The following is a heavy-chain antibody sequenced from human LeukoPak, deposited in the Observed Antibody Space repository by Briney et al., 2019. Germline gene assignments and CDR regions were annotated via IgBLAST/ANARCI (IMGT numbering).Heavy chain of an antibody. CDR2: IKQDGSEK. CDR1: GFTFSSYW. V-gene: IGHV3-7*03. D-gene: IGHD3-22*01. J-gene: IGHJ4*02. CDR3: ARDSDYYYDSSGYSDY. Sequence: GSLRLSCAASGFTFSSYWMSWVRQAPGKGLEWVANIKQDGSEKYYVDSVKGRFTISRDNAKNSLYLQMNSLRAEDTAVYYCARDSDYYYDSSGYSDYWGQGTLVTVSS.